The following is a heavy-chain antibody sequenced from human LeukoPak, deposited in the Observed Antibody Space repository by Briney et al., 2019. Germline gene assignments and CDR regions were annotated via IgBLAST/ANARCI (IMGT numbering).Heavy chain of an antibody. CDR2: ISYIGST. CDR1: DDSLSSHY. CDR3: ARDLVTVTKGFDI. Sequence: SETLSLTCAVSDDSLSSHYWTWIRQPPGKGLEWIGYISYIGSTNYNPSLKSRVTISIDTSKNQFSLKLTSVTAADTAVYYCARDLVTVTKGFDIWGQGTMVSVSS. D-gene: IGHD4-17*01. V-gene: IGHV4-59*11. J-gene: IGHJ3*02.